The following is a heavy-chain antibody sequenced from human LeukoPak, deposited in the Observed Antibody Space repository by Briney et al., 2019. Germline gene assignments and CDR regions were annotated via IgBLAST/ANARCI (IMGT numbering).Heavy chain of an antibody. CDR2: IYTNGST. CDR1: GGSISSYY. J-gene: IGHJ5*02. Sequence: SETLSLTCTVSGGSISSYYWGWIRQPPGKGLEWIGHIYTNGSTNYNPSLKSRVTISVDTSKNQFSLKLSSVTAADTAVYYCARNYVRSRYNWFDPWGQGTLVTVSS. V-gene: IGHV4-4*09. D-gene: IGHD3-10*02. CDR3: ARNYVRSRYNWFDP.